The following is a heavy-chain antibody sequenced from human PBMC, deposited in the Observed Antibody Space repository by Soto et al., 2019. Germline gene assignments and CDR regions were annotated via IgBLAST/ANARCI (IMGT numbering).Heavy chain of an antibody. D-gene: IGHD3-10*01. CDR2: INHSGST. V-gene: IGHV4-34*01. Sequence: PSETVSLTCAVYGGSFSGYYWSWIRQPPGKGLEWIGEINHSGSTNYNPSLKSRVTISVDTSKNQFSLKLSSVTAADTAVYYCARHGITMVRGVIDYYYYYGMDVWGQGTTVTVSS. CDR1: GGSFSGYY. J-gene: IGHJ6*02. CDR3: ARHGITMVRGVIDYYYYYGMDV.